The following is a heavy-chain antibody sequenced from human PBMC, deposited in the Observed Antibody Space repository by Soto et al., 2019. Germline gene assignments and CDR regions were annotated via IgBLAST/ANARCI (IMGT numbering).Heavy chain of an antibody. CDR3: ASLIYDSSNFYDTDY. D-gene: IGHD3-22*01. Sequence: EVQLVESGGGLVQPGGSLRLSCAASGFTFSGSSIHWVRQASGKGLEWVARSRSKANNYATTYTASGKGRFTISRDESKNTTYLQMNSLKTEDTAIYYCASLIYDSSNFYDTDYWGQGTLVTVSS. CDR2: SRSKANNYAT. CDR1: GFTFSGSS. V-gene: IGHV3-73*02. J-gene: IGHJ4*02.